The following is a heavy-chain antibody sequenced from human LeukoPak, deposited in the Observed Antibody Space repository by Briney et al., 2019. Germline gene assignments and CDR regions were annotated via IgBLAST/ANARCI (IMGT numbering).Heavy chain of an antibody. Sequence: GASVKVSCKASGYTFIYYDMHWVRQAPGQGLEWVGTINPYDNSTNYAQKFQGRVTMTRDMSTSTVYMELNSLRSEDTAVYYCALQGGDARLTKLRGVVIHNFHFWGQGTLVTVSS. CDR2: INPYDNST. CDR3: ALQGGDARLTKLRGVVIHNFHF. J-gene: IGHJ4*02. V-gene: IGHV1-46*01. D-gene: IGHD3-10*01. CDR1: GYTFIYYD.